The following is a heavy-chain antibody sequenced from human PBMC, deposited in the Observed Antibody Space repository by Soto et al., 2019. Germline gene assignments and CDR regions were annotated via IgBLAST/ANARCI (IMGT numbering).Heavy chain of an antibody. J-gene: IGHJ6*02. CDR3: ARVGGSGFYYGMDV. V-gene: IGHV4-59*01. D-gene: IGHD2-15*01. CDR1: GGSISSYY. CDR2: IYYSGST. Sequence: SATLSLTCTVSGGSISSYYWSWFRQPPGKGLEWIGYIYYSGSTNYNPSLKSRVTISVDTSKNQFSLKLSSVTAADTAVYYCARVGGSGFYYGMDVWGQGTTVT.